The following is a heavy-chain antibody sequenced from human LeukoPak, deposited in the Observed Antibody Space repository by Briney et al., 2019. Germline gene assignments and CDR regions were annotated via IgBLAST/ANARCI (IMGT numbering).Heavy chain of an antibody. CDR2: IYYSGGT. J-gene: IGHJ4*02. Sequence: PSETLSLTCTVSGGSISSSSYYWGWIRQPPGKGLEWIGSIYYSGGTYYNPSLKSRVTISVDTSKNQFSLKLSSVTAADTAVYYCARHPYGDLLHFDYWGQGTLVTVSS. CDR3: ARHPYGDLLHFDY. V-gene: IGHV4-39*01. CDR1: GGSISSSSYY. D-gene: IGHD4-17*01.